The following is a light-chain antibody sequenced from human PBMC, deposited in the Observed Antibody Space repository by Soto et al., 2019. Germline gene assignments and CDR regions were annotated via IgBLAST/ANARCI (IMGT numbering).Light chain of an antibody. CDR3: CSYAGSSTFRV. Sequence: SPPAQPSPRFGCPGQSITHPRPGNSSDFGSYNLVSWYQQHPGKAPKLMIYEVSKRPSVVSNRFSGSKSGNTASLTISGLQAEDEADYYCCSYAGSSTFRVFGTGTKVTVL. J-gene: IGLJ1*01. CDR2: EVS. CDR1: SSDFGSYNL. V-gene: IGLV2-23*02.